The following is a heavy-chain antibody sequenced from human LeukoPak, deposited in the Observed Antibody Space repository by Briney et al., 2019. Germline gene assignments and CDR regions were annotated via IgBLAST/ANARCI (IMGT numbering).Heavy chain of an antibody. CDR2: INHSGST. J-gene: IGHJ5*02. CDR3: ARGRGWQQLNPRAVTWFDP. CDR1: GGSFSGYY. Sequence: SETLSLTCAVYGGSFSGYYWSWIRQPPGKGLEWIGEINHSGSTNYNPSLKSRVTISVDTSKNQFSLKLSSVTAADTAVYYCARGRGWQQLNPRAVTWFDPWGQGTLVTVSS. D-gene: IGHD6-13*01. V-gene: IGHV4-34*01.